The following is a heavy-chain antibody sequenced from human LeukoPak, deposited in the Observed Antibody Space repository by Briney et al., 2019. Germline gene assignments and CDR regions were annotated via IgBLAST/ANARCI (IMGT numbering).Heavy chain of an antibody. CDR2: IYTSGST. CDR3: ARSRVGATFFRNYFDY. J-gene: IGHJ4*02. V-gene: IGHV4-59*10. CDR1: GGSFSGYY. Sequence: SETLSLTCAVYGGSFSGYYWSWIRQPPGKGLEWIGRIYTSGSTNYNPSLKSRVTISVDTSKNQFSLKLSSVTAADTAVYYCARSRVGATFFRNYFDYWGQGTLVTVSS. D-gene: IGHD1-26*01.